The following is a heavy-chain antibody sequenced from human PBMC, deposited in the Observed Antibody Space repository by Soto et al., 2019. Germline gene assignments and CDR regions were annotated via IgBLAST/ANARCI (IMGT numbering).Heavy chain of an antibody. CDR1: SIMRSS. V-gene: IGHV4-59*01. CDR3: ARAERSAFYYYGIDV. Sequence: SIMRSSSNWIRQPPGKGLEWIGYIYYSGSTNYNPALKSRVTISVDTSKNQLSLKLSSVTAADTAVYYCARAERSAFYYYGIDVCGLATPVTVS. CDR2: IYYSGST. J-gene: IGHJ6*02.